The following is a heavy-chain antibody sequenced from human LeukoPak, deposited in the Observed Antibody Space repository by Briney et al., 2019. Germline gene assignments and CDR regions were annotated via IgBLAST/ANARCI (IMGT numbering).Heavy chain of an antibody. J-gene: IGHJ4*02. Sequence: GGSLRLSCAASGFTFSSYWMSWVRQAPGKGLEWVANIKQDGSEKNYVDSVKGRFTISRDNAKNSLYLQMNSLRIEDTAVYYCAKDPCTIGGDCYSSIDYWGQGTLVTVSS. CDR3: AKDPCTIGGDCYSSIDY. CDR2: IKQDGSEK. V-gene: IGHV3-7*03. CDR1: GFTFSSYW. D-gene: IGHD2-21*02.